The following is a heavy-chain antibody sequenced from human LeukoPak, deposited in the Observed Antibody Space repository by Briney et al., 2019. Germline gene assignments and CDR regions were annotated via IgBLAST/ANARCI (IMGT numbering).Heavy chain of an antibody. V-gene: IGHV3-30-3*01. D-gene: IGHD2-21*02. Sequence: GGSLRLSCAASGFTFSSYWMSRVRQAPGKGLEWVAVISYDGSNKYYADSVKGRFTISRDNSKNTLYPQMNSLRAEDTAVYYCARAYCGGDCYSGLWNFQHWGQGTLVTVSS. J-gene: IGHJ1*01. CDR2: ISYDGSNK. CDR3: ARAYCGGDCYSGLWNFQH. CDR1: GFTFSSYW.